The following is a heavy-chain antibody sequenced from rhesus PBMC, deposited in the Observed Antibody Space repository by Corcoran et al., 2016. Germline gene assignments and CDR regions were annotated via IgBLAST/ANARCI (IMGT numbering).Heavy chain of an antibody. D-gene: IGHD6-13*01. CDR2: IYGSSGST. CDR3: ERETWESSWTYGLDS. Sequence: QVQLQGSGPGLVKPSETLSLTCAVSGYSISSNYWSWIRQPPGKGLEWIGYIYGSSGSTYNNPTLTSRVNISTDTSKNQFALKRSLVTAADTAAYDCERETWESSWTYGLDSWGQGVVVTVSS. V-gene: IGHV4-147*01. J-gene: IGHJ6*01. CDR1: GYSISSNY.